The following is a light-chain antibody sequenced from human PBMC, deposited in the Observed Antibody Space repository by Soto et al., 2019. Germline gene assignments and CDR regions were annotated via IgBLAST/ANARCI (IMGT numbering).Light chain of an antibody. J-gene: IGLJ3*02. Sequence: QSVLTQPASVSGSPGQSITISCTGTSSDVGSYNYVSWYQQHPGKAPKLMIYEVSDRPSGISSRFSGSKSGNTASLTISGLQTEDEADYYCSSYAGSNNWVFGGGTKLTVL. CDR1: SSDVGSYNY. V-gene: IGLV2-14*01. CDR3: SSYAGSNNWV. CDR2: EVS.